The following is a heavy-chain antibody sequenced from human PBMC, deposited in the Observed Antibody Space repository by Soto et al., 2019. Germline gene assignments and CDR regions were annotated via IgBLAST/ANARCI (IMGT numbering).Heavy chain of an antibody. CDR3: AKDIQGRGATTGDDAFDI. V-gene: IGHV3-23*01. CDR1: EFTFSNYA. CDR2: ISSSGGTT. Sequence: GGSLRLSCVGSEFTFSNYAMNWVRQAPGEGPEWVSLISSSGGTTYYADSVKGRFSIPRDNSKNTLYLQMNSLRVEDTAIYYCAKDIQGRGATTGDDAFDIWGQGTMVTVSS. J-gene: IGHJ3*02. D-gene: IGHD1-1*01.